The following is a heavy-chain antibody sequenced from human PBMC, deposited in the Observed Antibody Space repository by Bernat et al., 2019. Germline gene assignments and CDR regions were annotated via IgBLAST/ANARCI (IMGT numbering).Heavy chain of an antibody. J-gene: IGHJ5*01. CDR3: ASEGRCRRGPPLVVAACRWFDP. CDR2: ISAYNGNT. V-gene: IGHV1-18*01. CDR1: GYTFTSYG. D-gene: IGHD2-15*01. Sequence: QVQLVQSGAEVKKPGASVKVSCKASGYTFTSYGISWVRQAPGQGLEWMGWISAYNGNTNYGQKLQGRVTTTTDTPSSGACMERRRRRCEDTDVYDCASEGRCRRGPPLVVAACRWFDPWGQGTLVTVSS.